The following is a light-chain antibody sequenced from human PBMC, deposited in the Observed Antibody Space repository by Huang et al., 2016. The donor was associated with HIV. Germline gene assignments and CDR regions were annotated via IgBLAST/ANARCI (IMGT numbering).Light chain of an antibody. CDR1: QSITSN. CDR2: AAS. V-gene: IGKV3-15*01. CDR3: QQYNNWPPWT. J-gene: IGKJ1*01. Sequence: EIVMTQSPATLSVSPGERATPSCRASQSITSNLAWYQQKPGQAPRLLIYAASTRATGIPARFSGSGSGTEFTRSISSLQSEDFAVYYCQQYNNWPPWTFGQGTKVEIK.